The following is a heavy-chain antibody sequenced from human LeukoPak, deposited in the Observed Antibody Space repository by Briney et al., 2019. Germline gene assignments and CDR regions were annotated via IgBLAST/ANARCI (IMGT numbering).Heavy chain of an antibody. J-gene: IGHJ6*02. Sequence: GGSLRLSCAASGFTFSSYWMSWVRQAPGKGLEWVANIKQDGSEKYYVDSVKGRFTISRDNAKNSLYLQMNSLRAEDTAVYYCARDLKYCSGGSCFPYYGMDVWGQGTTVTVSS. V-gene: IGHV3-7*01. D-gene: IGHD2-15*01. CDR2: IKQDGSEK. CDR1: GFTFSSYW. CDR3: ARDLKYCSGGSCFPYYGMDV.